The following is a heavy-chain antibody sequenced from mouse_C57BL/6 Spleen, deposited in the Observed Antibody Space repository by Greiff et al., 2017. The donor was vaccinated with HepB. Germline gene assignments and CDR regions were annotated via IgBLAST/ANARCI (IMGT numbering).Heavy chain of an antibody. Sequence: AKVVESGPGLVQPSQRLSITCTVSGFSLTSYGVHWVRQSPGKGLEWLGVIWSGGSTDYNAAFISRLSISKDNFKSQVFFKMNSLQADDAAIYYCARDGYHEAWFAYWSQGNLVTVTA. CDR2: IWSGGST. CDR3: ARDGYHEAWFAY. CDR1: GFSLTSYG. V-gene: IGHV2-2*01. J-gene: IGHJ3*01. D-gene: IGHD2-3*01.